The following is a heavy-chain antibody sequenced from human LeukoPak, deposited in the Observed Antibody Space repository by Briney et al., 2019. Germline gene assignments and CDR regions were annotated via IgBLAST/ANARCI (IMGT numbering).Heavy chain of an antibody. Sequence: SETVSHTCTVSGGSISSYYWSWIRQAPGKGLEWIGYIYYSGSTNYNPSLKSRVTISVDTSKNQFSLKLSSVTAADTAVYYCARGIVGANAYFDYWGQGTLVTVSS. CDR1: GGSISSYY. V-gene: IGHV4-59*01. J-gene: IGHJ4*02. D-gene: IGHD1-26*01. CDR2: IYYSGST. CDR3: ARGIVGANAYFDY.